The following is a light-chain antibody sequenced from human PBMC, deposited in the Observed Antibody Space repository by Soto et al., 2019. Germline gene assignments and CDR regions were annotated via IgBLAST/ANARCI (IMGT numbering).Light chain of an antibody. CDR3: KSYAGSNTDV. Sequence: QSALTQPPSASGSPGQSVTISCTRTKNDIGVYDFVSWYQHHPGKAPRLIIYEVVQRHSGVPDRFSGSKSGNTASLTVSGLPAADEADYCCKSYAGSNTDVFGSGTKLTVL. V-gene: IGLV2-8*01. CDR2: EVV. CDR1: KNDIGVYDF. J-gene: IGLJ1*01.